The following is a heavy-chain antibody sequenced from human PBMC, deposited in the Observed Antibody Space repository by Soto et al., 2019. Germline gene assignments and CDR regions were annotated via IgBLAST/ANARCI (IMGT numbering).Heavy chain of an antibody. V-gene: IGHV1-18*01. CDR2: ISAYNGNT. Sequence: ASVKVSCKASGYTFTSYGISWVRQAPGQGLEWMGWISAYNGNTNYAQKLQGRVTMTTDTSTSTAYMELRSLRSDDTAVYYCARYDSSTWPNSFDPWGQGTLVTVSS. CDR3: ARYDSSTWPNSFDP. J-gene: IGHJ5*02. D-gene: IGHD6-13*01. CDR1: GYTFTSYG.